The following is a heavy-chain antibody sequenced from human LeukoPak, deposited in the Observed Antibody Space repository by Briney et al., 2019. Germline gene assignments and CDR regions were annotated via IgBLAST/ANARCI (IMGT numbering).Heavy chain of an antibody. D-gene: IGHD5-18*01. CDR2: ISGSGDST. CDR1: GFTFSSSA. J-gene: IGHJ4*02. Sequence: GGSLRLSCAASGFTFSSSAMSWVRQAPGKGLEWVSAISGSGDSTFYTDSVKGRFTISRDSSKNTLYLQMNSLRTEDTAVYYCAKVTWIQSGDYWGQGTLVTVSS. CDR3: AKVTWIQSGDY. V-gene: IGHV3-23*01.